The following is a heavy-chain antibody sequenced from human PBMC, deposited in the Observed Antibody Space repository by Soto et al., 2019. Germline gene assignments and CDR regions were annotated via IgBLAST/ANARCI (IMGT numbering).Heavy chain of an antibody. CDR3: AHRRADITMVRGDPIYFDY. Sequence: QITLKESGPTLVKPTQTLTLTCTFSGFSLSTSGAGVGWIRQPPEKALEWLALIYWDDDKRYSPSLKDRLTITKDTSKNQVVLTMTNMDPVDTATYYCAHRRADITMVRGDPIYFDYWGQGTLVTVSS. V-gene: IGHV2-5*02. D-gene: IGHD3-10*01. CDR1: GFSLSTSGAG. J-gene: IGHJ4*02. CDR2: IYWDDDK.